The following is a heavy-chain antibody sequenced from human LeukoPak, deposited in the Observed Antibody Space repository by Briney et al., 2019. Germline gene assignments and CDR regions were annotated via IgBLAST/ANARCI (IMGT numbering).Heavy chain of an antibody. D-gene: IGHD3-3*01. Sequence: ASVKVSCKVSGYTLTELSMHWVRQAPGKGLEWMGGFDPEDGETIYAQKFQGRVTMTEDTSTDTAYMELSSLRSEDTAVCYCATRGITIFGVVPTLFDYWGQGTLVTVSS. CDR1: GYTLTELS. CDR2: FDPEDGET. V-gene: IGHV1-24*01. J-gene: IGHJ4*02. CDR3: ATRGITIFGVVPTLFDY.